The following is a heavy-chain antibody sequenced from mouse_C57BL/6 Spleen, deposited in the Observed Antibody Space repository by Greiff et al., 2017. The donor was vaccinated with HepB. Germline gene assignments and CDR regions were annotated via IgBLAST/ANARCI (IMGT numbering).Heavy chain of an antibody. CDR2: IRSKSNNYAT. CDR1: GFSFNTYA. Sequence: EVQRVESGGGLVQPKGSLKLSCAASGFSFNTYAMNWVRQAPGKGLEWVARIRSKSNNYATYHADSVKDRFTISRDDSESMLYLQMNNLKTEDTAMYYCVRGVGRYFDYWGQGTTLTVSS. J-gene: IGHJ2*01. V-gene: IGHV10-1*01. CDR3: VRGVGRYFDY.